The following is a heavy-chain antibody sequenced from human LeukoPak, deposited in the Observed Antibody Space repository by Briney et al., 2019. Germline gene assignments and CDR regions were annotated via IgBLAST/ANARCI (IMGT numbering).Heavy chain of an antibody. J-gene: IGHJ3*02. CDR3: ARGSGSYYNEGDAFDI. CDR2: IYPGDSDT. CDR1: GYSFTSYW. V-gene: IGHV5-51*01. Sequence: GESLKISCKGSGYSFTSYWFGWVRQMPGKGLEWMGIIYPGDSDTRYSPSFQGQVTISADKSISTAYLQWSSLKASDTAMYYCARGSGSYYNEGDAFDIWGQGTMVTVSS. D-gene: IGHD3-10*01.